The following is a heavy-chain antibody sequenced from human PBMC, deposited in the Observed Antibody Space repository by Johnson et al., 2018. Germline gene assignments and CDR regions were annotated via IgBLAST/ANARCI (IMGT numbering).Heavy chain of an antibody. J-gene: IGHJ1*01. D-gene: IGHD6-19*01. CDR3: ARDRAAVAGIGYFQY. CDR1: GFTFSSYA. V-gene: IGHV3-64*07. Sequence: VQLVESGGGLVQPGGSLRLSCAASGFTFSSYAMHWVRQAPGKGLEYVSGISGDGISTFYADSVEGRFTIARDNSKNTLYLQMGSLRTEDMAVYFCARDRAAVAGIGYFQYWGQGTLVTVAS. CDR2: ISGDGIST.